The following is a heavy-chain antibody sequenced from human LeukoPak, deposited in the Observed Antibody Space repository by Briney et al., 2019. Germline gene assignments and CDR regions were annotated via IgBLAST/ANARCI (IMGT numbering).Heavy chain of an antibody. J-gene: IGHJ4*02. D-gene: IGHD4-23*01. CDR1: GLTFSLYG. V-gene: IGHV3-48*03. Sequence: GGSLRLSCAASGLTFSLYGMSWVRQAPGKGREWLAYIEGSVGTIFYASSLKGRFTIARDNARNSMYLQMNSLTGEDTAVYYCVRNGNLTAVGFDGWGQGTMVTVSS. CDR2: IEGSVGTI. CDR3: VRNGNLTAVGFDG.